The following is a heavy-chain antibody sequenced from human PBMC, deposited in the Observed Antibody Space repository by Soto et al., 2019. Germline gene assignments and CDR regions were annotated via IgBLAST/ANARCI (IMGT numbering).Heavy chain of an antibody. CDR2: ISGSGGST. Sequence: PGGSLRLSCAASGFTFSSYAMSWVRQAPGKGLEWVSAISGSGGSTYYADSVKGRFTISRDNSKNTLYLQMNSLRAEDTAVYYCARDRYGSGSYYAFSWFDPWGQGTLVTVSS. D-gene: IGHD3-10*01. J-gene: IGHJ5*02. CDR1: GFTFSSYA. V-gene: IGHV3-23*01. CDR3: ARDRYGSGSYYAFSWFDP.